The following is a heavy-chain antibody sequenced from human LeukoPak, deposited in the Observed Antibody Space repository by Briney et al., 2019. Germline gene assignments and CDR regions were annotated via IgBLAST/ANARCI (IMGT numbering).Heavy chain of an antibody. Sequence: PGGSLRLSCAASGFTFSSYAMHWVRQAPGKGLEWVAVISYDGSNKYYADSVKGRFTISRDNSKNTLYLQMNSLRAEDTAVYYCASPKTGMGFWYAFDIWGQGTMVTVSS. D-gene: IGHD1-1*01. V-gene: IGHV3-30-3*01. CDR1: GFTFSSYA. J-gene: IGHJ3*02. CDR2: ISYDGSNK. CDR3: ASPKTGMGFWYAFDI.